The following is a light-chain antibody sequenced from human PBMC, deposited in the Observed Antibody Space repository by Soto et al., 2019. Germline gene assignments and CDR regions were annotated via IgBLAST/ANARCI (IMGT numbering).Light chain of an antibody. J-gene: IGKJ1*01. CDR1: QSVSSN. Sequence: EILLTQSPATLSLSPGEISTLSCRASQSVSSNLAWYQQKPGQAPRLLISGASSRATGIPDRFTGSGSGTDFTLTISRLEPEDFAVYYCQQYGSSPRTFGQGTKVDIK. CDR2: GAS. CDR3: QQYGSSPRT. V-gene: IGKV3-20*01.